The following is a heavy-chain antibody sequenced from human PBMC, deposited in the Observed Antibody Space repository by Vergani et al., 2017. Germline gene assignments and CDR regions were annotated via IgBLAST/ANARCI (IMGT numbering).Heavy chain of an antibody. D-gene: IGHD6-13*01. CDR3: ARESADGQQLVRPFTY. Sequence: QVQLVQSGAEVKKPGSSVKVSCKASGGTFSNYAINWVRQAPGQGLEWMGGIIPRFGTANYAQRFQGRVTITADKSTNTAYMELSGLRSEDTAVYCCARESADGQQLVRPFTYWGQGTLVTVSS. CDR2: IIPRFGTA. J-gene: IGHJ4*02. CDR1: GGTFSNYA. V-gene: IGHV1-69*06.